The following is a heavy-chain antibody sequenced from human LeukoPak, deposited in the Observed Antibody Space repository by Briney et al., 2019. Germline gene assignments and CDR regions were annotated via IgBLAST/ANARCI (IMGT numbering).Heavy chain of an antibody. J-gene: IGHJ4*02. CDR2: ISSSSSTI. CDR3: ARDRGGSYSAIDY. D-gene: IGHD1-26*01. CDR1: GFTFSSYS. Sequence: GGSLRLSCAASGFTFSSYSMNWVRQAPGKGLEWVSFISSSSSTIYYADSVKGRFIISRDNAKNSLYLQMNSLRAEDTAVYYCARDRGGSYSAIDYWGQGTLVTVSS. V-gene: IGHV3-48*04.